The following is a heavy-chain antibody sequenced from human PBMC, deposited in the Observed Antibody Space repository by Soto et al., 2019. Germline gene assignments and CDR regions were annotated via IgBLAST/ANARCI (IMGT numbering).Heavy chain of an antibody. CDR2: INSDGSST. V-gene: IGHV3-74*01. Sequence: EVQLVVSGGGLVQPGGSLRLSCAASGFIFSSYWMRWVRQAPGEGLVWVSRINSDGSSTSYADSVKGRFTVSRDNAKNTLYLQMNSLSAEDTAVYYCARDLTTGYWGQGTLVTVSS. CDR1: GFIFSSYW. J-gene: IGHJ4*02. D-gene: IGHD4-17*01. CDR3: ARDLTTGY.